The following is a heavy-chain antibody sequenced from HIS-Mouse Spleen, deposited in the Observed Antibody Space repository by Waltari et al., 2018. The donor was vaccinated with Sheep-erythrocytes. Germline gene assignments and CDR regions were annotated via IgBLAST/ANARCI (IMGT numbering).Heavy chain of an antibody. J-gene: IGHJ6*02. CDR1: GFTVSRNS. Sequence: EVQLLESGGGLIQPGGSLRLSCAAGGFTVSRNSISWFRQAQGKGLEWVSVIYIGGSTYYAASLKGRFTISRDNSKNTLYLQMNSLRAEVTAVYYCARDSYGAGPFYGMDVWGQGTTVTVSS. CDR3: ARDSYGAGPFYGMDV. V-gene: IGHV3-53*01. CDR2: IYIGGST. D-gene: IGHD3-10*01.